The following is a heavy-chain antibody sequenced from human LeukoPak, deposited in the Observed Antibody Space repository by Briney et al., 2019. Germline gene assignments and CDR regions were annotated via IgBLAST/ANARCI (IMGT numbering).Heavy chain of an antibody. V-gene: IGHV4-34*01. D-gene: IGHD6-13*01. CDR2: INHSGST. CDR3: ARQGTIIRYSSNRYLDY. J-gene: IGHJ4*02. CDR1: GGSFSGYY. Sequence: SETLSLTCAVYGGSFSGYYWSWIRQPPGKGLEWIGEINHSGSTNYNPSLKSRVTISVDTSKNQFSLTLSSVTAADTAVYYCARQGTIIRYSSNRYLDYWGQGTLVTVSS.